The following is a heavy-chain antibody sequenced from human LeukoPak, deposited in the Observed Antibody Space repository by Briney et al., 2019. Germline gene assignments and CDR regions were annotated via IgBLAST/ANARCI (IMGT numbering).Heavy chain of an antibody. CDR1: GCTFSSYA. D-gene: IGHD6-6*01. CDR2: ISGSGGST. Sequence: GGSLRLSCAASGCTFSSYAMSWVRPAPGKGLEWVSAISGSGGSTYYADSVKGRFTISRDNSKNTLYLQMNSLRAEDTAVYYCAKGLIWYSSSSIDWFDPWGQGTLVTVSS. J-gene: IGHJ5*02. V-gene: IGHV3-23*01. CDR3: AKGLIWYSSSSIDWFDP.